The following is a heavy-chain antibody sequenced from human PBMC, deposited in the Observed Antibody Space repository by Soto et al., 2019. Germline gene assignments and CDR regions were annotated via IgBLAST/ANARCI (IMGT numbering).Heavy chain of an antibody. CDR1: GFTFSSYA. D-gene: IGHD4-17*01. CDR3: VRRLTTTVTAMGY. CDR2: ISDEGTIK. V-gene: IGHV3-30-3*01. Sequence: QVQLEESGGGVVQPGRSLRLSCKGSGFTFSSYAIQWVRKAPGKGLGWVAAISDEGTIKHTADSVKGRFTISRDNSRNTVYLQVNSLRGEDTAVYYCVRRLTTTVTAMGYWGQGTPVTVSS. J-gene: IGHJ4*02.